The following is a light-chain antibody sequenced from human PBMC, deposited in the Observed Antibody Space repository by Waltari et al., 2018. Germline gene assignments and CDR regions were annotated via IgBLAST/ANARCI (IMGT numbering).Light chain of an antibody. CDR2: AVT. CDR3: SSYAGNYIYV. V-gene: IGLV2-8*01. J-gene: IGLJ1*01. CDR1: RGDTGTYNP. Sequence: QSALTQPPSASGSPGQSVTIACTGPRGDTGTYNPFSWYQQHPGKAPKVIVYAVTKRPSGVPDRFAGSKSGDTAFLTVSGLQAEDEADYYCSSYAGNYIYVFGTGTEVTVL.